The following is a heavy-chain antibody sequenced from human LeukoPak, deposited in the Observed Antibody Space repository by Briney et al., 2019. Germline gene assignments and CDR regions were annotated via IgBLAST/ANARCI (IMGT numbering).Heavy chain of an antibody. CDR2: ISSSSSYI. J-gene: IGHJ6*03. Sequence: GGSLRLSCAASGFTFSSYAMSWVRQAPGKGLEWVSSISSSSSYIYYADSVKGRFTISRDNAKNSLYLQMNSLRAEDTAVYYCARGRLLYYYMDVWGKGTTVTISS. CDR3: ARGRLLYYYMDV. D-gene: IGHD5-18*01. CDR1: GFTFSSYA. V-gene: IGHV3-21*01.